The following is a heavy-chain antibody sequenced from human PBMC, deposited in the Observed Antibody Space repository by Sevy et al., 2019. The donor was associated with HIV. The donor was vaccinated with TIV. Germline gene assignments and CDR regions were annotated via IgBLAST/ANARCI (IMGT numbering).Heavy chain of an antibody. D-gene: IGHD3-22*01. Sequence: GGSLRLSCAVSGFTFNTYNMNWVRQAPGKGLEWVSYISYTSTTIYYADSVRGRFTISRDNAKNTLYLQMNSLRDEDTAVYYYAGSDATSRFGYYYFAMDFWGQGTSVTVS. J-gene: IGHJ6*02. V-gene: IGHV3-48*02. CDR1: GFTFNTYN. CDR2: ISYTSTTI. CDR3: AGSDATSRFGYYYFAMDF.